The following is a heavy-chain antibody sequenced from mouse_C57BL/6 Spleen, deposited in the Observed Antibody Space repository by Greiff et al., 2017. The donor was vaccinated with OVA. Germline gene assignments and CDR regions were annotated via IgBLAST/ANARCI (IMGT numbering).Heavy chain of an antibody. Sequence: VQLQQPGAELVRPGTSVKLSCKASGYTFTSYWMHWVKQRPGQGLEWIGVIDPSDSYTNYNQKFKGKATLTVDTSSSTAYMQLSSLTSEDSAVYYCASLEQLSLFAYWGQGTLVTVSA. J-gene: IGHJ3*01. V-gene: IGHV1-59*01. CDR1: GYTFTSYW. CDR2: IDPSDSYT. CDR3: ASLEQLSLFAY. D-gene: IGHD3-2*02.